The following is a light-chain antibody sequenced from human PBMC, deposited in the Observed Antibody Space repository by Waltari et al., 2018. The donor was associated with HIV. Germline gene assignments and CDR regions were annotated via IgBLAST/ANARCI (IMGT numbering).Light chain of an antibody. CDR2: YVN. CDR1: NNDVGGYCY. J-gene: IGLJ2*01. V-gene: IGLV2-11*01. Sequence: QSALTQPRSVSGSPGQSLTISCTGPNNDVGGYCYVSCYQHRPGQAPRLMIYYVNKRPSGVPDRFSGSKSGNTASLTISGLQADDEAQYYCCSYAGSNTPVLFGGGSQLTVL. CDR3: CSYAGSNTPVL.